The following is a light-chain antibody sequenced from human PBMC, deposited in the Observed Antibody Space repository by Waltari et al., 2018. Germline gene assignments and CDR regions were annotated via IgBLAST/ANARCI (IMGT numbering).Light chain of an antibody. CDR1: QRVVRF. V-gene: IGKV3-11*02. CDR3: QQRTNWLT. CDR2: DAS. Sequence: EVVLTQSPATLSLSPGERATLSSRASQRVVRFLSWYPHKPCQAPRLLIYDASTRAAGVPARFSGSGSGRDFTLTINTLEPDDFAVYYCQQRTNWLTFGGGTKVEIK. J-gene: IGKJ4*01.